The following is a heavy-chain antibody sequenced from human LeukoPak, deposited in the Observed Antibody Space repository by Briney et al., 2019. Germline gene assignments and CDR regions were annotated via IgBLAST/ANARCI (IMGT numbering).Heavy chain of an antibody. CDR1: GFTFSSYS. D-gene: IGHD3-16*01. CDR3: ARAGDDSYYYMDV. V-gene: IGHV3-48*04. J-gene: IGHJ6*03. Sequence: GGSLRLSCAASGFTFSSYSMNWVRQAPGKGLEWVSYISSSSTIYYADSVKGRFTISRDNAKNSLYLQMNSLRAEDTAVYYCARAGDDSYYYMDVWGKGTTVTVSS. CDR2: ISSSSTI.